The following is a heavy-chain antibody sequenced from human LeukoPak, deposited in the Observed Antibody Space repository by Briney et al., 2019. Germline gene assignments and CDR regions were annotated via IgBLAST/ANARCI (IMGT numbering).Heavy chain of an antibody. Sequence: KPSETLSLTCTVSGGSMSRYYWSWIRQPAGKGLEWIGRIYSSGSANYNPSLKSRVTISVDTSKNQFSLKLSSVTAADTAVYYCARHSEQQLASNNCFDYWGQGTLVTVSS. CDR1: GGSMSRYY. CDR2: IYSSGSA. CDR3: ARHSEQQLASNNCFDY. V-gene: IGHV4-4*07. J-gene: IGHJ4*02. D-gene: IGHD6-13*01.